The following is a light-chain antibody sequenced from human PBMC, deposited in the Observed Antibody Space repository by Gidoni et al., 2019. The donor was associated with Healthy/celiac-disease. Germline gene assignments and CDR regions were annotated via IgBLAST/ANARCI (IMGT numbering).Light chain of an antibody. CDR3: QQRSNWPRGT. CDR1: QSLSSY. Sequence: EIVLTQSPATLSLSPGDRATLSCRASQSLSSYLAWYQQKPGQAPRLLIYDAANRATGIPARFSGSGSGTDFTLTISSREPEDCAVYYCQQRSNWPRGTFGQGTKVEIK. J-gene: IGKJ1*01. V-gene: IGKV3-11*01. CDR2: DAA.